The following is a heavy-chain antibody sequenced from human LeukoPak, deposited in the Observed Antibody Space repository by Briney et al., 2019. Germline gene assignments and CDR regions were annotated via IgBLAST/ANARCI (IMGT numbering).Heavy chain of an antibody. CDR1: GYTLTELS. J-gene: IGHJ3*02. Sequence: ASVKVSCKVSGYTLTELSMHWVRQAPGKGLEWMGGFDPEDGEAIYAQKFQGRVTMTEDTSTDTAYMELSSLRSEDTAVYYCATALGSYDAFDIWGQGTMVTVSS. CDR2: FDPEDGEA. V-gene: IGHV1-24*01. D-gene: IGHD1-26*01. CDR3: ATALGSYDAFDI.